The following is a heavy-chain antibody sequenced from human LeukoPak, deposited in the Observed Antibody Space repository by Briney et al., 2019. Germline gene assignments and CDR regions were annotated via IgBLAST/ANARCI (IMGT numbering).Heavy chain of an antibody. J-gene: IGHJ4*02. V-gene: IGHV3-30-3*01. CDR1: GFTFSSYA. Sequence: GGSLRLSCAASGFTFSSYAMHWVRQAPGKGLEWVAVISYDGSNKYYADSVKGRFTISRDNSKNTLYLQMNSLRAEDTAVYYCARDGPGGYGGNSAFDYWGQGTLVTVSS. CDR3: ARDGPGGYGGNSAFDY. CDR2: ISYDGSNK. D-gene: IGHD4-23*01.